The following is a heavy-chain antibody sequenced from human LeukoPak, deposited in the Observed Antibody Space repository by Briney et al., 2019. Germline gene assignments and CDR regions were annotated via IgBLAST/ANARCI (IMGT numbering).Heavy chain of an antibody. CDR1: GFTFRTYA. CDR3: AKRTMSAFDS. D-gene: IGHD5-24*01. CDR2: ISGSGNGT. Sequence: TGGSLRLSCTASGFTFRTYAMNWVRQAPGKGLEWLSGISGSGNGTYYADSVKGRFTISRDKSKNVVYLQMNSLTVEDAATYYCAKRTMSAFDSWGQGTLLIVSS. J-gene: IGHJ4*02. V-gene: IGHV3-23*01.